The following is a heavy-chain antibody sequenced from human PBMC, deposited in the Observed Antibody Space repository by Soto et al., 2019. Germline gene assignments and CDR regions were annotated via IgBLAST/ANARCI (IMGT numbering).Heavy chain of an antibody. CDR3: ARAGGTTVTGLWHFDS. D-gene: IGHD4-17*01. J-gene: IGHJ4*02. CDR1: GFTFNTYS. V-gene: IGHV3-33*01. Sequence: QVQLEESGGGVVQPGRSLRLSCEASGFTFNTYSMHWVRQPPGKGLEWLAAIWYDGIQKYYADSVKGRFIISRDNSKKTLLLEMNSLRAEDTAVYYCARAGGTTVTGLWHFDSWGQGTLVTVSS. CDR2: IWYDGIQK.